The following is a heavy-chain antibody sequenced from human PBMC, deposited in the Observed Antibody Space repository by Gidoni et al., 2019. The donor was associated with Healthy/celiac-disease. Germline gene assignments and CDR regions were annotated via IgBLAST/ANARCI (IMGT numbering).Heavy chain of an antibody. CDR2: IYYSVST. Sequence: QVQLQVSGPGLVKPSETLSLTCTVSGGSISSYYWSWIRQPPGKGLEWIGYIYYSVSTNYNPSLKSRVTISVDTSKNQFSLKLSSVTAADTAVYYCARAGIAVADVFDYWGQGTLVTVSS. J-gene: IGHJ4*02. CDR1: GGSISSYY. V-gene: IGHV4-59*01. CDR3: ARAGIAVADVFDY. D-gene: IGHD6-19*01.